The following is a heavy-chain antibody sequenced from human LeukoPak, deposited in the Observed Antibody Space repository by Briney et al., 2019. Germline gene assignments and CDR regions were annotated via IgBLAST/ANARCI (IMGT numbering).Heavy chain of an antibody. CDR3: ARGGTTVTPGLLWFDP. V-gene: IGHV4-59*11. D-gene: IGHD4-17*01. CDR1: GGSISSHY. CDR2: IYYSWCT. J-gene: IGHJ5*02. Sequence: PSETLSLTCSVSGGSISSHYWSWIRQPPGRGLGWIGYIYYSWCTKHNPSLKSRVTISVDTSKNQFSLKLSSVTAADTAVYYCARGGTTVTPGLLWFDPWGQGTLVTVSS.